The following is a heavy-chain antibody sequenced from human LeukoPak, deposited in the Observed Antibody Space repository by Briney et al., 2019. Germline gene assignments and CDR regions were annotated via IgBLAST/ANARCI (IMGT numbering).Heavy chain of an antibody. Sequence: GESLKISCKGSGYSFSGYWIGWVRQMPGKGLEWMGIVYPDNSDTRYSPSFQGQVTISADKSITTAYLHWSSLTASDTAMYYCARVGGIAVADHFDYWGQGTLVTVSS. J-gene: IGHJ4*02. CDR3: ARVGGIAVADHFDY. CDR2: VYPDNSDT. V-gene: IGHV5-51*01. CDR1: GYSFSGYW. D-gene: IGHD6-19*01.